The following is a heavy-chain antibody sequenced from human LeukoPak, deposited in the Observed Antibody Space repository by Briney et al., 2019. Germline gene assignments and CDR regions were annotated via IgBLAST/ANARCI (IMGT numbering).Heavy chain of an antibody. J-gene: IGHJ3*01. CDR3: ARDDKRWTIFGVATH. CDR1: GFTFSSCS. Sequence: GGSLRLSCAASGFTFSSCSMNWVRAAPGKGLEWVSYISSSSNTIYYADSVKGRFTISRDNAKNSLYLQMNSLRDEDTAVYYCARDDKRWTIFGVATHWGQGTMVTVSS. V-gene: IGHV3-48*02. CDR2: ISSSSNTI. D-gene: IGHD3-3*01.